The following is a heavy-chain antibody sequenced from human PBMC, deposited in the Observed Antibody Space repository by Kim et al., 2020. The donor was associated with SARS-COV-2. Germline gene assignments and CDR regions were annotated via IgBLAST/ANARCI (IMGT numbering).Heavy chain of an antibody. CDR2: IYYSGST. J-gene: IGHJ3*02. CDR1: GGSVSSGSYY. V-gene: IGHV4-61*01. Sequence: SETLSLTCTVSGGSVSSGSYYWSWIRQPPGKGLEWIGYIYYSGSTNYNPSLKSRVTISVDTSKNQFSLKLSSVTAADTAVYYCARGPTVGYSYALDAFDIWGQGTMVTVSS. D-gene: IGHD5-18*01. CDR3: ARGPTVGYSYALDAFDI.